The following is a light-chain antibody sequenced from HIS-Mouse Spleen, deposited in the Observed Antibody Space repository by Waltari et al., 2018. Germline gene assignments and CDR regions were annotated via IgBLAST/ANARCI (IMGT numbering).Light chain of an antibody. CDR2: EVS. Sequence: QSALTQPASVSGSPGQSITISCTGTSSDVGGYNYVSWYQQHPGKAPKLMIYEVSNRPSGVVNRFSGSKSGNTASLTISGLQAEDEAEYYCSSYTSSSTPYVFGTGTKVTVL. J-gene: IGLJ1*01. V-gene: IGLV2-14*01. CDR1: SSDVGGYNY. CDR3: SSYTSSSTPYV.